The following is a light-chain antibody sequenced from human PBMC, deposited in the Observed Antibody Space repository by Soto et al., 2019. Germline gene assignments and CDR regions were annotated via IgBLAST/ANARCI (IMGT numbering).Light chain of an antibody. V-gene: IGLV2-14*01. CDR3: TSYTGSRNEV. J-gene: IGLJ1*01. CDR1: STDVGPYNH. Sequence: QSALTQVASVSGSPGQSITISCTGTSTDVGPYNHVSWYQQHPDKAPKLMIYEVSKRPAGVSDRFSGSKSGNTASLTISGLQAEDEADYYCTSYTGSRNEVFGTGTKVTVL. CDR2: EVS.